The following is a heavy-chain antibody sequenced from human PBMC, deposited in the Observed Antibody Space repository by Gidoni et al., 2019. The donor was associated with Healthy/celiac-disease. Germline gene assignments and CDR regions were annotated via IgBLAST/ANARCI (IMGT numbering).Heavy chain of an antibody. V-gene: IGHV5-51*01. CDR2: IYPGDSDT. J-gene: IGHJ3*02. CDR3: ARHLGYCSSTSCYRDAFDI. Sequence: EVQLVQSGAEVKKPGESLKISCKGSGYSFTSYWIGWVRQMPGKGLEWMGIIYPGDSDTRYSPSFQGQVTISADKSISTAYLQWSSLKASDTAMYYCARHLGYCSSTSCYRDAFDIWGQGTMVTVSS. CDR1: GYSFTSYW. D-gene: IGHD2-2*01.